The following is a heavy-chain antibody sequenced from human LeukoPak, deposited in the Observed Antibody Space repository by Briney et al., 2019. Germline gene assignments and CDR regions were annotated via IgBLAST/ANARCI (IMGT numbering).Heavy chain of an antibody. CDR1: GFTFSSFE. D-gene: IGHD3-9*01. CDR2: ISSSSSTI. CDR3: AKGDYDILTGSSFFDP. Sequence: GGSLRLSCAASGFTFSSFEMNWVRQAPGKGLEWVSYISSSSSTISYADSVKGRFTISRDNAKNSLYLQMNSLRAEDTAVYYCAKGDYDILTGSSFFDPWGQGTLVTVSS. J-gene: IGHJ5*02. V-gene: IGHV3-48*03.